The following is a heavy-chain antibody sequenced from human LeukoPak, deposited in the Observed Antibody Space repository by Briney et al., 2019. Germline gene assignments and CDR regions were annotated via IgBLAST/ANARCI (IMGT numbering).Heavy chain of an antibody. CDR2: IIPIFGTA. CDR1: GGTFSSYA. CDR3: ARDLGGATDFDY. D-gene: IGHD1-26*01. V-gene: IGHV1-69*13. Sequence: SVKVSGKASGGTFSSYAISWVRQAPGQGLEWMGGIIPIFGTANYAQKFQGRVTITADESTSTAYMELSSLRSEDTAVYYCARDLGGATDFDYWGQGTLVTVSS. J-gene: IGHJ4*02.